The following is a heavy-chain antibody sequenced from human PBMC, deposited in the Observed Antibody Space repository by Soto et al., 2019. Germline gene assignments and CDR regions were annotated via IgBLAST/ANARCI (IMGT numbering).Heavy chain of an antibody. CDR1: GGSISSYY. V-gene: IGHV4-59*01. CDR3: ARVRDYTSSWGLYYYTYLDF. CDR2: IYYSGST. D-gene: IGHD6-6*01. J-gene: IGHJ6*03. Sequence: SETLSLTCTVSGGSISSYYWIWIRQPPGKGLEWIGYIYYSGSTNYNPSLKSRVTISVDTSKNQFSLKLSSVTAADTAVYYCARVRDYTSSWGLYYYTYLDFWGKGTTVTVSS.